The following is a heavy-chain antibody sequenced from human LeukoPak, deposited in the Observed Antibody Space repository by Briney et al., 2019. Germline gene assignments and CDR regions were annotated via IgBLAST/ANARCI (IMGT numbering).Heavy chain of an antibody. CDR3: STGVGRYWSLGY. V-gene: IGHV3-15*01. Sequence: GGSLRLSCAASGFTFSSYGMSWVRQAPGKGLEWVGRILSKADGGTTDFAAPVKGRFTISRDDSKNTLYVQMNSLKIEDTAVYYCSTGVGRYWSLGYWGQGTLVTVSS. CDR2: ILSKADGGTT. D-gene: IGHD3-10*01. J-gene: IGHJ4*02. CDR1: GFTFSSYG.